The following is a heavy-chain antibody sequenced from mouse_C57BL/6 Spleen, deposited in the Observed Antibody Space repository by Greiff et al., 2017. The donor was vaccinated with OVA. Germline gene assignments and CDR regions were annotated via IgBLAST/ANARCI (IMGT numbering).Heavy chain of an antibody. D-gene: IGHD1-1*01. V-gene: IGHV1-18*01. CDR1: GYTFTDYN. J-gene: IGHJ1*03. Sequence: EVQLQQSGPELVKPGASVKIPCKASGYTFTDYNMDWVKQSHGKSLEWIGDINPNNGGTIYNQKFKGKATLTVDKSSSTAYMELRSLTSEDTAVYYCAREDYYGSRSYWYFDVWGTGTTVTVSS. CDR3: AREDYYGSRSYWYFDV. CDR2: INPNNGGT.